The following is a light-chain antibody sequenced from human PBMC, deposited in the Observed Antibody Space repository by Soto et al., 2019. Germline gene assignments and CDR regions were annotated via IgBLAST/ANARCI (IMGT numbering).Light chain of an antibody. Sequence: EIVSTQSPGTLSLSPGERATLSCRASQSLTSSYLAWYQQKPGQAPRLLIYGASSRATGIPDRFSGSGSGTDFTLTVSRLEPEDFAVYYCQQYGSSLYTFGQGTKLEIK. J-gene: IGKJ2*01. CDR1: QSLTSSY. V-gene: IGKV3-20*01. CDR3: QQYGSSLYT. CDR2: GAS.